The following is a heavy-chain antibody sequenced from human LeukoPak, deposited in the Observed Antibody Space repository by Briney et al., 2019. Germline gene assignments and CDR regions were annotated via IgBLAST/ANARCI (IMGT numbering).Heavy chain of an antibody. Sequence: SETLSLTCTVSGGSISSDYWSWIRQPAGKGLEWIGRIYTSGSTNYNPSLKSRVTMSVDTSKNQFSLKLSSATAADTAVYYCARVGCSSTSCTKFDYWGQGTLVTVSS. CDR1: GGSISSDY. V-gene: IGHV4-4*07. CDR2: IYTSGST. J-gene: IGHJ4*02. CDR3: ARVGCSSTSCTKFDY. D-gene: IGHD2-2*01.